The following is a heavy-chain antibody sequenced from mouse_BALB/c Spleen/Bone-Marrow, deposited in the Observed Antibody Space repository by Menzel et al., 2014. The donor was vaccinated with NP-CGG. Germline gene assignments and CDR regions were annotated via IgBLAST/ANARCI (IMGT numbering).Heavy chain of an antibody. Sequence: VQLQQPGAELVRPGALVKLSCKASGFNIKDYYMHWVKQRPEQGLEWIGWIDPENGNTIYDPKFQGKASITADTSSNTAYLQLGSLTSEDTAVYYCAGGNYRFAYWGQGTLVTVSA. D-gene: IGHD2-1*01. J-gene: IGHJ3*01. V-gene: IGHV14-1*02. CDR3: AGGNYRFAY. CDR1: GFNIKDYY. CDR2: IDPENGNT.